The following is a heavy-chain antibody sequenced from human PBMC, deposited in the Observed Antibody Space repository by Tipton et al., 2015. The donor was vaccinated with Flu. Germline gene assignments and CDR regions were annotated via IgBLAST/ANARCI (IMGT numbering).Heavy chain of an antibody. Sequence: LRLSCSVSGDSIGSRYYWGWIRQPPGKGLEWIGNIHRSGDTHHNPSLRSRVTVSVDTSKNQFSLKVTSVTAADTAVYYCARANSALVTNHYYGLDVWGQGP. CDR2: IHRSGDT. D-gene: IGHD5-18*01. J-gene: IGHJ6*02. V-gene: IGHV4-38-2*02. CDR3: ARANSALVTNHYYGLDV. CDR1: GDSIGSRYY.